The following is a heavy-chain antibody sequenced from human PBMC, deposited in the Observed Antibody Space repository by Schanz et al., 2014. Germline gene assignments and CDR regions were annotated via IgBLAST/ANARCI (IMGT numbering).Heavy chain of an antibody. D-gene: IGHD1-1*01. Sequence: EGQLLESGGGLIQPGGSLRLSCAASGFTFSSYAMSWVRQGTGKGLEWVSTIGYLGDTYYPDSVKGRFTVSRDSGQNSLYRQMNSLRAGDTAVYYCARVTDWNLHCWGQGALVTVSS. CDR2: IGYLGDT. J-gene: IGHJ4*02. V-gene: IGHV3-13*01. CDR1: GFTFSSYA. CDR3: ARVTDWNLHC.